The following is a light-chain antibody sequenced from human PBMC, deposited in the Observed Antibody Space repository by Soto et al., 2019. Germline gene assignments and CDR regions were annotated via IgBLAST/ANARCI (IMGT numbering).Light chain of an antibody. CDR2: DAS. J-gene: IGKJ1*01. CDR1: QSVSSY. Sequence: EIVLTQSPVTLSLSPGERATLSCRASQSVSSYLAWYQQKPGQAPRLLIYDASNRATGIPDRISGSGSGTEFTLTISSLQSEDFAVYYCQQYNNWPRTFGQGTKVDI. V-gene: IGKV3-11*01. CDR3: QQYNNWPRT.